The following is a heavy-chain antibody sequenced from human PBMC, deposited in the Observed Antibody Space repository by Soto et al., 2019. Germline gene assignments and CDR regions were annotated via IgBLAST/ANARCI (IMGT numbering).Heavy chain of an antibody. CDR3: ARTVTRNYYYSAMDV. CDR1: GFIFSDYY. D-gene: IGHD4-17*01. J-gene: IGHJ6*02. Sequence: QVQLVESGGGLVKPGGSLRLSCAASGFIFSDYYMTWIRQAPGKGLEWVSYISSSGSTIYYADSVKGRFTISRDNAKNSLYLQMNYLRAEDTAVYYCARTVTRNYYYSAMDVWGQGTTVTVSS. CDR2: ISSSGSTI. V-gene: IGHV3-11*01.